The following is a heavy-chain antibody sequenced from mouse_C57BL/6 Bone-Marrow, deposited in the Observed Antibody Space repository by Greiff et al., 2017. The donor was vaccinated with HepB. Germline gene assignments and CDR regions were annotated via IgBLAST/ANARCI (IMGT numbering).Heavy chain of an antibody. Sequence: EVQLVESGGGLVKPGGSLKLSCAASGFTFSSYAMSWVRQTPEKRLEWVATISDGGSYTYYPDNVKGRFTISRDNAKNNPYLQISHLKSEDTAMYDCARSVYSNYVRFAYWGQGTLVTVSA. CDR3: ARSVYSNYVRFAY. CDR1: GFTFSSYA. D-gene: IGHD2-5*01. CDR2: ISDGGSYT. J-gene: IGHJ3*01. V-gene: IGHV5-4*01.